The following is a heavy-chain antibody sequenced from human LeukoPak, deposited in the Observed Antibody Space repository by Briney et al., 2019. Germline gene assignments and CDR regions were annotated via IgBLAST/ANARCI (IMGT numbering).Heavy chain of an antibody. V-gene: IGHV3-9*03. J-gene: IGHJ3*02. CDR3: AKGLVGDILTGSYAFDI. CDR1: GFTFDDYT. Sequence: GGSLRLSCAASGFTFDDYTMHWVRQAPGKGLEWVSGISWNSGSIGYADSVKGRFTISRDNAKNSLYLQMNSLRAEDMALYYCAKGLVGDILTGSYAFDIWGQGTMVTVSS. D-gene: IGHD3-9*01. CDR2: ISWNSGSI.